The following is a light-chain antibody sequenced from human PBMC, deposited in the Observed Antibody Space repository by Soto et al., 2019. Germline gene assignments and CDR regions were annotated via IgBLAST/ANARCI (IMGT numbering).Light chain of an antibody. Sequence: QSVLTQPTSASGTPGQRVTISCSGSSSNIGSNTVNWYQQLPGTAPKLLIYTNDQRPSGVPDRFSGSRSGTSASLAISGRQVEDEADYHCSSWDDNLDAVVFGARTKLTVL. CDR1: SSNIGSNT. V-gene: IGLV1-44*01. J-gene: IGLJ1*01. CDR2: TND. CDR3: SSWDDNLDAVV.